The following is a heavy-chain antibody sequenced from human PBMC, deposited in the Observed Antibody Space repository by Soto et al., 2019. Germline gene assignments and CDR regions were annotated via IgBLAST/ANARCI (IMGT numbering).Heavy chain of an antibody. J-gene: IGHJ4*02. Sequence: QVQLVESGGGVVQPGGSLRLSCEASGFTFSYYGFHWVRQAPGKGLEWVAVMHTGGNEKYYVDSVKGRFTVSRDDSRNMVYLEMSGLRAEDTAEYFCERDADTTGHYSHFDLWGRGALVAVS. CDR3: ERDADTTGHYSHFDL. CDR1: GFTFSYYG. D-gene: IGHD3-9*01. CDR2: MHTGGNEK. V-gene: IGHV3-33*08.